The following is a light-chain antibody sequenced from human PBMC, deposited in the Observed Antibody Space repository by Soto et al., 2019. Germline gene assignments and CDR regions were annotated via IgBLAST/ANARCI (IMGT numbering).Light chain of an antibody. J-gene: IGLJ3*02. CDR2: GNI. CDR3: QSYDSRLSNWV. Sequence: QSVLTQPPSVSGAPGQRVTISCTGSSSNIGAGYDVHWYQHLPGTAPKLLIYGNINRPSGVPDRFSGSKSGTSASLAVTGLQAEDEADYYCQSYDSRLSNWVFGGGTKVTVL. CDR1: SSNIGAGYD. V-gene: IGLV1-40*01.